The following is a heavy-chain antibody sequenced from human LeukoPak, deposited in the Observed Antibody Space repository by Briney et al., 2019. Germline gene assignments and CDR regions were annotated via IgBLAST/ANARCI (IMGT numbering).Heavy chain of an antibody. V-gene: IGHV3-48*03. CDR2: ISSSGSTI. D-gene: IGHD1-26*01. J-gene: IGHJ4*02. CDR1: GFTFSSYE. CDR3: ARAGGSYLWY. Sequence: PGGSLRLSCAASGFTFSSYEMNWVRQAPGKGLEWVSYISSSGSTIYYADSVKGRFTISRDNPKNSLYLQMNSLRAEDTAVYYCARAGGSYLWYWGQGTLVTVSS.